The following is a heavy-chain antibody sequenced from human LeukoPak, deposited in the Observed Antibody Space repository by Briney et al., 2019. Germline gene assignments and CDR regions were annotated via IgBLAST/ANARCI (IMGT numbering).Heavy chain of an antibody. Sequence: TSETLSLTCTVSGGSISSYYWSWIRQPPGKGLEWIGYIYYGGSTNYNPSLKSRVTISVDTSKNQFSLKLSSVTAADTAVYYCARAEGIVVVPEAFDIWGQGTMVTVSS. J-gene: IGHJ3*02. CDR3: ARAEGIVVVPEAFDI. V-gene: IGHV4-59*01. CDR2: IYYGGST. D-gene: IGHD2-2*01. CDR1: GGSISSYY.